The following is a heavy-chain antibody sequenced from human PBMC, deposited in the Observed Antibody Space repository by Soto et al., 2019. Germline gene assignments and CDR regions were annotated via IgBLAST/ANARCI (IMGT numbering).Heavy chain of an antibody. CDR1: GFTFSSYS. CDR3: ARDYYDSSGYYGAIGY. V-gene: IGHV3-48*02. CDR2: ISSSSSTI. J-gene: IGHJ4*02. D-gene: IGHD3-22*01. Sequence: GGSLRLSCAASGFTFSSYSMNWVRQAPGKGLEWVSYISSSSSTIYYADSVKGRFTISRDNAKNSLYLQMNSLRDEDTAVYYCARDYYDSSGYYGAIGYWGQGTLVTVSS.